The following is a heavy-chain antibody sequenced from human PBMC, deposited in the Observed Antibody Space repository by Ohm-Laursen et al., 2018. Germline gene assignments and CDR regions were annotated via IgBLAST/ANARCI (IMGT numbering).Heavy chain of an antibody. J-gene: IGHJ6*02. V-gene: IGHV3-48*01. Sequence: SLRLSCAASGFTFSGYGMHWVRQAPGKGLEWLSYISGSGDIIYYADSVKGRFTISRDNAKNSVYLQMNSLRAEDTAVFYCASSYYFGMDVWGQGTTVTVSS. CDR3: ASSYYFGMDV. CDR2: ISGSGDII. CDR1: GFTFSGYG.